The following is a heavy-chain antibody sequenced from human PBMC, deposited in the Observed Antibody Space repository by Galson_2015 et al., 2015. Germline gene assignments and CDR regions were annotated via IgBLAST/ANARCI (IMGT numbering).Heavy chain of an antibody. J-gene: IGHJ4*02. CDR3: AKGTYDILTAPVYYFDY. CDR2: ISGSGGST. Sequence: SLRLSCAASGFTFSSYAMSWVRQAPGKGLEWVSAISGSGGSTYYADSVKGRFTISRDNSKNALYLQMNSLRAVDTAVYYCAKGTYDILTAPVYYFDYWGQGTLVTVSS. V-gene: IGHV3-23*01. CDR1: GFTFSSYA. D-gene: IGHD3-9*01.